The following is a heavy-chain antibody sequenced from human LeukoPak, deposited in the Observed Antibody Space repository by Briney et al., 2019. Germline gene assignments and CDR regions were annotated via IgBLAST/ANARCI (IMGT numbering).Heavy chain of an antibody. J-gene: IGHJ4*02. CDR1: GGSMSRYY. CDR2: IHHSGSI. CDR3: ARGERTFNMVGGVISRFDS. V-gene: IGHV4-59*01. Sequence: SETLSLTCTVSGGSMSRYYWSWIRQPPGKGLEWIGYIHHSGSISYNPSLKNIVTISIDTSENQFSLKLTSVTADDTAVYYCARGERTFNMVGGVISRFDSWGLGTLVSVSA. D-gene: IGHD3-10*01.